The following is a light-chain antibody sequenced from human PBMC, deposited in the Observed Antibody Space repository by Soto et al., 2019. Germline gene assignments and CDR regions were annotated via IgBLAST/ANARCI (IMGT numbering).Light chain of an antibody. J-gene: IGKJ5*01. CDR1: QSVSSY. V-gene: IGKV3-20*01. CDR2: GAS. CDR3: QQYGSSIT. Sequence: EILLTQSPCTLSLSPGERATLSCRASQSVSSYLAWYQQKPGQAPRLLIYGASSRATGIPDRLSGSGSGTDFTLTISRLEPEDFAVYYCQQYGSSITFGQGTRLEIK.